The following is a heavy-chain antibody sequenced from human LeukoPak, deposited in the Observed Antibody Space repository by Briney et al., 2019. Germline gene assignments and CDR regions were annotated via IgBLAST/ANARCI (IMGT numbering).Heavy chain of an antibody. Sequence: SETLSLTCTVSGGSISSYYWSWIRQPPGKGLEWIGYIYDSGSTNYNPSLKSRVTISVDTSKNQFSLKLTSVTAADTAVYYCARDSTGGQNFDYWGQGTLVTVSS. D-gene: IGHD4-23*01. J-gene: IGHJ4*02. CDR2: IYDSGST. CDR1: GGSISSYY. CDR3: ARDSTGGQNFDY. V-gene: IGHV4-59*01.